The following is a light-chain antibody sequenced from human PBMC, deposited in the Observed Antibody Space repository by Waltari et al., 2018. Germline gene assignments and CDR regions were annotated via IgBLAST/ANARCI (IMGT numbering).Light chain of an antibody. V-gene: IGKV1-5*03. CDR1: QSANTW. CDR2: RAS. Sequence: IQMTQSPSPLPASAGDSVVITCRASQSANTWLAWYQQRPGKAPNLLIYRASSLQSGVPSRFSGRGSGTEFTLTINSLQPDDFASYYCQQYNSFPWTFGQGTKVEIK. J-gene: IGKJ1*01. CDR3: QQYNSFPWT.